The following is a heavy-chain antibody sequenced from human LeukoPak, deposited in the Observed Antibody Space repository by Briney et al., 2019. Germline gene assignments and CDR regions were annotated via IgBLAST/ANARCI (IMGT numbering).Heavy chain of an antibody. CDR2: IKRKTDGGTT. J-gene: IGHJ4*02. D-gene: IGHD5-18*01. CDR1: GFTFRNAS. V-gene: IGHV3-15*01. CDR3: AHRDTTMVRVDY. Sequence: GGSLRLSCAASGFTFRNASMSWIRQAPGKGLEWVGRIKRKTDGGTTDYAAPVKGRFTISRDDSKNTLYLQMNSLTTEDTAVYFCAHRDTTMVRVDYWGQGTLVTVSS.